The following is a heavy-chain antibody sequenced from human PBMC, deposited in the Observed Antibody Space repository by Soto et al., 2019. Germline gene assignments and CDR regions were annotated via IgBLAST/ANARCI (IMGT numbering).Heavy chain of an antibody. J-gene: IGHJ3*02. CDR3: ARAWGHAADI. D-gene: IGHD7-27*01. V-gene: IGHV4-34*01. Sequence: QVQLQQWGAGLLKPSETLSLTCAVYGGSFSGYYWSWIRQPPGKGLERIGEINHSGSPNYNPSLKSRVTISVDTSKNQFSLKLSSVTAADAAVYYCARAWGHAADIWGQGTMVTVSS. CDR2: INHSGSP. CDR1: GGSFSGYY.